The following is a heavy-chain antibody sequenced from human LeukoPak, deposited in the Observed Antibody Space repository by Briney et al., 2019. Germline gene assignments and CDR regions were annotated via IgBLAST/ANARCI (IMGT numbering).Heavy chain of an antibody. D-gene: IGHD5-12*01. Sequence: GGSLRLSCAASGFTLSNYGMHWVRQAPGKGLECVAVISYDGSDKYYADSVKGRFTISRENSKNTLYMQMSSLRPEDTAVYFCARDTYSGYVNLSDYWGQGTLVTVSS. CDR1: GFTLSNYG. V-gene: IGHV3-30*03. J-gene: IGHJ4*02. CDR2: ISYDGSDK. CDR3: ARDTYSGYVNLSDY.